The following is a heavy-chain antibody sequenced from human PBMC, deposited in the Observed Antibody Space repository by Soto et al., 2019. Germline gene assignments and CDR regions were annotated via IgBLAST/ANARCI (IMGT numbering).Heavy chain of an antibody. V-gene: IGHV3-64*01. CDR3: ARRARPDFYYMDV. CDR2: ISSNGVGT. J-gene: IGHJ6*03. Sequence: GGSLRLSCAASGFTHSGYAMDWVRQAPGKGREYVSGISSNGVGTYYANSVQGRFTISRDNSKNTVYLQMGSLRPEDMAVYYCARRARPDFYYMDVWGKGTTVTVSS. D-gene: IGHD6-6*01. CDR1: GFTHSGYA.